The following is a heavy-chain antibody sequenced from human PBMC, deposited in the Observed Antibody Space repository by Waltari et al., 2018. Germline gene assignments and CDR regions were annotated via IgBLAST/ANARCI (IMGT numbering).Heavy chain of an antibody. V-gene: IGHV1-24*01. CDR3: ATAHAPNYYGSGSYLPLGY. CDR1: GYTLTELS. CDR2: FDPEDGET. Sequence: QVQLVQSGAEVKKPGASVKVSCKVSGYTLTELSRHWVRQAPGQGLEWMGGFDPEDGETICAQKFQGRVTMTEDTSTDTAYMELSSLRSEDTAVYYCATAHAPNYYGSGSYLPLGYWGQGTLVTVSS. D-gene: IGHD3-10*01. J-gene: IGHJ4*02.